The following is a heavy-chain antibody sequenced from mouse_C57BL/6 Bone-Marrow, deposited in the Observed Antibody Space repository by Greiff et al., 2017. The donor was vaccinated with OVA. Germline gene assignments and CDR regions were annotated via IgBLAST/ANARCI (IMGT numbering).Heavy chain of an antibody. CDR1: GFNIKDDY. CDR2: IDPENGDT. D-gene: IGHD2-10*01. Sequence: VQLQQSGAELVRPGASVKLSCTASGFNIKDDYMHWVKQRPEQGLEWIGRIDPENGDTEYASKFQGKATITADTSSNTAYLQLSSLTSEDTAVYYCTPYYSAAYWGQGTLVTVSA. V-gene: IGHV14-4*01. CDR3: TPYYSAAY. J-gene: IGHJ3*01.